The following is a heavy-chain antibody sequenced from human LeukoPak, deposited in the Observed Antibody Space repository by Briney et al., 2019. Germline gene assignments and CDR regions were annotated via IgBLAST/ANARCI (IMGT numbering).Heavy chain of an antibody. CDR3: AKECDYSPGHKFAL. J-gene: IGHJ4*02. CDR1: GFTFNNYL. Sequence: GGSLRLSCAASGFTFNNYLMSWVRQAPGKGLEGVSVLFTGGGRTLYADSVKGRFTISGDTSRTTLYLQMNGLRAENTAVYYCAKECDYSPGHKFALWGQGTLVTVSS. D-gene: IGHD3-10*01. CDR2: LFTGGGRT. V-gene: IGHV3-23*01.